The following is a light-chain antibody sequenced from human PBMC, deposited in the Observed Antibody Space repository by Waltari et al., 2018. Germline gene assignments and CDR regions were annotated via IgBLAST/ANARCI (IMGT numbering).Light chain of an antibody. Sequence: QSALTQPPPASGSLGQSVTISCPGTSSDVGNYNYVSWYQQHPGTAPKLIIYDVNRRPSGVPDRFSGSKSGNTSSLAVSGLQPEDEADYYCSSYAGSSYVFGTGTTVTVL. CDR1: SSDVGNYNY. J-gene: IGLJ1*01. V-gene: IGLV2-8*01. CDR3: SSYAGSSYV. CDR2: DVN.